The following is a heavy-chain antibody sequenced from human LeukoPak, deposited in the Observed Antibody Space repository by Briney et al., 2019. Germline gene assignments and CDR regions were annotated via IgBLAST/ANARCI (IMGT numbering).Heavy chain of an antibody. CDR2: IWYDGSNK. Sequence: GGSLRLSCAASGFTFSSYGMHWVRQAPGKGLEWVAVIWYDGSNKYYADSVKGRFTISRDNSKNTLYLQMNSLRAEDTAVYYCARDQTYSSSWYWFDSWGQGTLVTVSS. D-gene: IGHD6-13*01. V-gene: IGHV3-33*01. J-gene: IGHJ5*01. CDR1: GFTFSSYG. CDR3: ARDQTYSSSWYWFDS.